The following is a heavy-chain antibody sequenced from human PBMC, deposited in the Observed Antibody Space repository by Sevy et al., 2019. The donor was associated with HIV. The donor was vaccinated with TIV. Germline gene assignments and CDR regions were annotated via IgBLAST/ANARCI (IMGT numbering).Heavy chain of an antibody. Sequence: GGYLRLSCVASGFNFRNFWMSWVRQAPGKGLERVADIKQDGSEAYYVDSVKGRFTVSRDNAKNSLYLQMNSLRDEDTAMYFRVRDKEVGASILDAWGQGTPVTVSS. CDR1: GFNFRNFW. CDR2: IKQDGSEA. V-gene: IGHV3-7*03. D-gene: IGHD1-26*01. CDR3: VRDKEVGASILDA. J-gene: IGHJ5*02.